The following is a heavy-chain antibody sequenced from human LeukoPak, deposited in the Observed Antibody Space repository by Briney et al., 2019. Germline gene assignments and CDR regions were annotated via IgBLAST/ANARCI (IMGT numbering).Heavy chain of an antibody. CDR3: AKGPVGELSSLNAFDI. Sequence: SLRLSCAASGFTFDNYALHWVRQGPGKGLEWGSGISWNSANIAYADSVKGRFTISRDNARNSLYLQMNSLRAEDMALYYCAKGPVGELSSLNAFDIWGQGTMVTVSS. D-gene: IGHD3-16*02. CDR1: GFTFDNYA. V-gene: IGHV3-9*03. J-gene: IGHJ3*02. CDR2: ISWNSANI.